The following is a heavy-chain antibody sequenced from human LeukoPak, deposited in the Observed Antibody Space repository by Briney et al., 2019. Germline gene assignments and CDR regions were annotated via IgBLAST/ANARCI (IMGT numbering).Heavy chain of an antibody. Sequence: PGGSLRLSCEVSGFSFRNYGMHWVRQAPGKGLKWVAVIWYDGSNKYYADSVKGRFTIPRDNSKNTLYLQMNSLRVEDTAVYYCARDGPAGDHGVTTYYFDYWGQGTLVTVSS. D-gene: IGHD4-17*01. V-gene: IGHV3-33*01. J-gene: IGHJ4*02. CDR1: GFSFRNYG. CDR2: IWYDGSNK. CDR3: ARDGPAGDHGVTTYYFDY.